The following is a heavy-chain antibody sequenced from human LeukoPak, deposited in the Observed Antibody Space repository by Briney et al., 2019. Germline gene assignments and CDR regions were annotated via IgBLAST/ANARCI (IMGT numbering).Heavy chain of an antibody. V-gene: IGHV1-2*02. CDR1: GYSFTGYY. D-gene: IGHD5-18*01. Sequence: ASVKVSCKASGYSFTGYYMNWLRQAPGQGLEWMGWINPTSGGTNSAQKFHGRVTLAGDTSISTAYMELSRLTSDDTAVYYCARWIQLWRAFDIWGQGTVVTVSS. CDR2: INPTSGGT. J-gene: IGHJ3*02. CDR3: ARWIQLWRAFDI.